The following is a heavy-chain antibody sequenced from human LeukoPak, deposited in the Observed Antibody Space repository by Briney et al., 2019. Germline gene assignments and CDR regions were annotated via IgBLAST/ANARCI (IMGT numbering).Heavy chain of an antibody. D-gene: IGHD2-15*01. CDR3: ARAPGCSGGSCYSGRNYYYYYMDV. V-gene: IGHV3-20*04. CDR2: INWNGGST. Sequence: PGGSLRLSCAASGFTFDDYGMSWVRQAPGKGLEWVSGINWNGGSTGYADSVKGRFTISRDNAKNSLYLQMNSLRAEDTALYYCARAPGCSGGSCYSGRNYYYYYMDVWGKGTTVTVSS. CDR1: GFTFDDYG. J-gene: IGHJ6*03.